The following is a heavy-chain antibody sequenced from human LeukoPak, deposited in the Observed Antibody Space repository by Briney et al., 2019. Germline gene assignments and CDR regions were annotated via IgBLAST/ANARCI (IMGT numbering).Heavy chain of an antibody. J-gene: IGHJ5*02. V-gene: IGHV1-18*01. CDR1: GYTFTSYG. Sequence: ASVTVSCTASGYTFTSYGISWVRQAPGQGLEWMGWISAYNGNTNYAQKLQGRVTMTTDTSTSTAYMELRSLRSDDTAVYYCARDRPYGAGRAWFDPWGQGTLVTVSS. CDR3: ARDRPYGAGRAWFDP. CDR2: ISAYNGNT. D-gene: IGHD4-17*01.